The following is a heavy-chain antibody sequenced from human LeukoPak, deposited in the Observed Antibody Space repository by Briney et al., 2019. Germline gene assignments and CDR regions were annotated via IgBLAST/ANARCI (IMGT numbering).Heavy chain of an antibody. Sequence: GSLRLSCAASGFTFSSYSMNWVRQAPGKGLEWVSYISSSSSTIYYADSVKGRFTISRDNAKNSLYLQMNSLRAEDTAVYYCARDFLYDFWSGFALDYWGQGTLVTVSS. D-gene: IGHD3-3*01. CDR3: ARDFLYDFWSGFALDY. CDR2: ISSSSSTI. V-gene: IGHV3-48*04. J-gene: IGHJ4*02. CDR1: GFTFSSYS.